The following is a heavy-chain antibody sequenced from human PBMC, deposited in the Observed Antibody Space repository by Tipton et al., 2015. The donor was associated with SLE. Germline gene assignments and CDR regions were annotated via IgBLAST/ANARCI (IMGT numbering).Heavy chain of an antibody. CDR3: ARWVVVISNFDY. Sequence: TLSLTCTVSGGSISSYYWSWIRQPPGKGLEWIGYIYYSGSTNYNPSLKSRVTISVDTSKNQFSLKLSSVTAADTAVYYCARWVVVISNFDYWGQGTLVTVSS. CDR2: IYYSGST. D-gene: IGHD3-22*01. J-gene: IGHJ4*02. V-gene: IGHV4-59*08. CDR1: GGSISSYY.